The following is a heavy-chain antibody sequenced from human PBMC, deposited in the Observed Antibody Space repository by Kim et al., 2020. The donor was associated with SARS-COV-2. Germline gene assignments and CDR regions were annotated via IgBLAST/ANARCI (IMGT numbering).Heavy chain of an antibody. CDR2: MNPNSGNT. J-gene: IGHJ6*02. CDR3: ASSCSGGSCEPPANGMDV. Sequence: ASVKVSCKASGYTFTSYDINWVRQATGQGLEWMGWMNPNSGNTGYAQKFQGRVTMTRNTSISTAYMELSSLRSEDTAVYYCASSCSGGSCEPPANGMDVWGQGTTVTVSS. CDR1: GYTFTSYD. D-gene: IGHD2-15*01. V-gene: IGHV1-8*01.